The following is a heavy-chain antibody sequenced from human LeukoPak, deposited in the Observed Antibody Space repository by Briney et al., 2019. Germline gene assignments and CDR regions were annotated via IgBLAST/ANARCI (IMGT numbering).Heavy chain of an antibody. D-gene: IGHD3-22*01. V-gene: IGHV4-34*01. CDR3: ARAGQDYYDSSGYYYLSYIDY. J-gene: IGHJ4*02. CDR2: INHRGST. Sequence: SETLSLTCAVYGGSFSGDYWSWIRQPPGKGLEWIGEINHRGSTNYNPSLKSRVTISVDRSKNQFSLKLSSVTAADTAVYYCARAGQDYYDSSGYYYLSYIDYWGQGTLVTVSS. CDR1: GGSFSGDY.